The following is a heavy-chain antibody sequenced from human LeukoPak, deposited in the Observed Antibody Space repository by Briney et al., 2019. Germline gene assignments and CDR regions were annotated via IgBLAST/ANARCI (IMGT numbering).Heavy chain of an antibody. CDR2: INPSTGAT. CDR1: GYPFTGYY. V-gene: IGHV1-2*02. CDR3: ARSEAFDH. Sequence: AASVKVSCKASGYPFTGYYLHWVRQAPGQGLEWMGLINPSTGATNYARKFQGRVTMTRDTSISTAYMELSRLTSDDTAVYHCARSEAFDHWGQGTLVTVSS. J-gene: IGHJ4*02.